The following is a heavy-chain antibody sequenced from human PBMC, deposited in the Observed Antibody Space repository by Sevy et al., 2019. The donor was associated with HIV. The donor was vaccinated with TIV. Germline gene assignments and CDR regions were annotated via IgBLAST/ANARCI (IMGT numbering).Heavy chain of an antibody. CDR2: IRFKANAYAT. Sequence: GGSLRLSCAASGFTFSGSAIHWVRQASGKGLEWVSRIRFKANAYATSYAASVKGRFTISRDDSKNTAYLQMNSLKTEDTAVYYCAATPGYRNNWSYLDYWGQGTLVTVSS. V-gene: IGHV3-73*01. CDR1: GFTFSGSA. CDR3: AATPGYRNNWSYLDY. D-gene: IGHD6-13*01. J-gene: IGHJ4*02.